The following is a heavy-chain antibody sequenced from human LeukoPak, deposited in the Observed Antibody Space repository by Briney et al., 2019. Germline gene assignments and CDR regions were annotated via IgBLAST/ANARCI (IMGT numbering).Heavy chain of an antibody. Sequence: SGGSLRLSCAASGFTFSSYGMHWVRQAPGKGLEWVAFIRYDGSNKYYADSVKGRFTISRDNSKNTLYLQMNSLRAEDTAVYYCAKGQGIVATIFNFERRGDYFDYWGQGTLVTVSS. CDR2: IRYDGSNK. CDR3: AKGQGIVATIFNFERRGDYFDY. CDR1: GFTFSSYG. D-gene: IGHD5-12*01. J-gene: IGHJ4*02. V-gene: IGHV3-30*02.